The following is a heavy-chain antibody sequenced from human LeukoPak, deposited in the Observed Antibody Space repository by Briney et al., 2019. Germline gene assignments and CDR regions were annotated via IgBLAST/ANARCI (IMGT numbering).Heavy chain of an antibody. CDR1: APTFSIYS. CDR3: AKRGVVIRVILVGFHKEAYYFDS. CDR2: ISGRVGGT. Sequence: GPSRCLASTTSAPTFSIYSMGWVRQVPRELRGWDACISGRVGGTNYADSVKGRLTVSRDNYKNTLYLQMNSLGAEDTAVYFCAKRGVVIRVILVGFHKEAYYFDSWGQGALVTVSS. D-gene: IGHD3-22*01. V-gene: IGHV3-23*01. J-gene: IGHJ4*02.